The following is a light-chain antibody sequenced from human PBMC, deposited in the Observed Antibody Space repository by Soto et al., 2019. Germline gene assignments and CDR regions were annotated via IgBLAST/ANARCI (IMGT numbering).Light chain of an antibody. CDR2: GAS. J-gene: IGKJ1*01. CDR3: QQYGSSRLWT. V-gene: IGKV1-12*01. CDR1: QGISTW. Sequence: IQLTQYPSSLSASVGDRVTITCRASQGISTWLAWYQQKAGKAPNLLIYGASNLHSGVPSRFSGSGSGTDFTLTISRLEPEDFAVYYCQQYGSSRLWTFGQGTKV.